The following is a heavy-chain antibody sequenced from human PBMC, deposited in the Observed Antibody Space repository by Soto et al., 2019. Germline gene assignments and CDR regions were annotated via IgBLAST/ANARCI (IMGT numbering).Heavy chain of an antibody. V-gene: IGHV4-39*01. Sequence: PSETLSLTCTVSGGSISSYYWGWIRQPPGKGLEWIGSIYYSGNTYYNPSLKSRVTISVDTAKNQFSLKLSSVTAADTAVYYCARQYFGSGSYYNRPFDFWGQGTLVTVSS. J-gene: IGHJ4*02. CDR2: IYYSGNT. CDR3: ARQYFGSGSYYNRPFDF. CDR1: GGSISSYY. D-gene: IGHD3-10*01.